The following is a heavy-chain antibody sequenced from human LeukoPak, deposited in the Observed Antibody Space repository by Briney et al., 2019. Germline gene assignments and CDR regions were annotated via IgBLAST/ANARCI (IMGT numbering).Heavy chain of an antibody. Sequence: PGGSLRLSCAASGFTFSTYTMNWVRQAPGKGLEWVSSITASSTAIYSADSVKGRFTISRDNAKNFLYLQMNSLRAEDTAAYYWARTYYDILTGYNPYFDYWGQGILVTVCS. CDR2: ITASSTAI. V-gene: IGHV3-21*01. J-gene: IGHJ4*02. CDR1: GFTFSTYT. D-gene: IGHD3-9*01. CDR3: ARTYYDILTGYNPYFDY.